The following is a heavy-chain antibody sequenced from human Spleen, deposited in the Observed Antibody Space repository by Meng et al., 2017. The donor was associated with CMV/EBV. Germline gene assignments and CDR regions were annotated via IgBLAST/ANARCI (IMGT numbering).Heavy chain of an antibody. CDR3: ARAHQYCSSTSCYPGY. CDR1: GYTFTGYY. V-gene: IGHV1-2*02. CDR2: INPNSGGT. D-gene: IGHD2-2*01. J-gene: IGHJ4*01. Sequence: ASVKVSCKASGYTFTGYYMHWVRQAPGQGLEWMGWINPNSGGTNYAQKFQGRVTMTRDTSISTAYMELSRLRSDDTAVYYCARAHQYCSSTSCYPGYWGQGTLLTVSS.